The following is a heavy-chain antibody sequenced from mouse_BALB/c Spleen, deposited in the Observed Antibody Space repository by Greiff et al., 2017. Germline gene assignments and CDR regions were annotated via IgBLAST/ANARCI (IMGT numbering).Heavy chain of an antibody. Sequence: QVQLKESGAELVRPGVSVKISCKGSGYTFTDYAMHWVKQSHAKSLEWIGVISTYYGDASYNQKFKGKATMTVDKSSSTAYMELARLTSEDSAIYYCARRVLQGSYFDYWGQGTTLTVSS. J-gene: IGHJ2*01. D-gene: IGHD2-1*01. CDR2: ISTYYGDA. V-gene: IGHV1S137*01. CDR1: GYTFTDYA. CDR3: ARRVLQGSYFDY.